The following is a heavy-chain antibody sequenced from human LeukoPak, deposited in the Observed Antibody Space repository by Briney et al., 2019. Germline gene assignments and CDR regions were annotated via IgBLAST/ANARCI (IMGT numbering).Heavy chain of an antibody. CDR3: TRPAGDYARGGFDI. Sequence: SSYYWGWVRQPPGKGLEWVAVIWYDGNSKYYADSVKGRFTISRDNSRSTLYLQMNSLRADDSAMYYCTRPAGDYARGGFDIWGQGTLVTVSS. V-gene: IGHV3-33*01. CDR2: IWYDGNSK. D-gene: IGHD4-17*01. CDR1: SSYY. J-gene: IGHJ3*02.